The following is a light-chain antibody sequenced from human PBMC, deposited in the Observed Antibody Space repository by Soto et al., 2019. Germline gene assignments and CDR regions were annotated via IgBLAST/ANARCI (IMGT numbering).Light chain of an antibody. J-gene: IGLJ2*01. CDR3: SAYAGGNIVI. Sequence: QSALTQPPSASGSPGQSVTISCSGTGGDIGRYDFVSWYQQYPGKVPKLLIYEVDKQPSGVPDRFSGSKSGDRASLTVSGLRPEDEADYHCSAYAGGNIVIFGGGTKVTVL. CDR1: GGDIGRYDF. V-gene: IGLV2-8*01. CDR2: EVD.